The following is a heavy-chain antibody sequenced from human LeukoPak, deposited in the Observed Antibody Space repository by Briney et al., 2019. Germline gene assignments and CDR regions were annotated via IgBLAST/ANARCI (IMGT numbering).Heavy chain of an antibody. CDR2: IYYSGST. CDR3: ARGNIVATVIDY. V-gene: IGHV4-59*01. D-gene: IGHD5-12*01. J-gene: IGHJ4*02. CDR1: GGSISSYC. Sequence: PSETLSLTGTVSGGSISSYCWSWIRQPPGKGLEWIGYIYYSGSTNYNPSLKSRVTISVDTSKNQFSLKLSSVTAADTAVYYCARGNIVATVIDYWGQGTLVTVSS.